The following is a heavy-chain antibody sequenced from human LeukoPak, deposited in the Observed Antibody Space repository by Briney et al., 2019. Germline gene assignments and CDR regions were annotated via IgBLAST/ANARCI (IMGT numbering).Heavy chain of an antibody. V-gene: IGHV4-30-4*01. CDR1: GGSISSGDYY. CDR3: ASHTYYYGSGSYYHPIGD. J-gene: IGHJ4*02. Sequence: PSETLSLTCTVSGGSISSGDYYWSWIRQPPGKGLEWIGYIYYSGSTYYNPSLKSRVTISVDTSKNQFSLKLSSVTAADTAVYYCASHTYYYGSGSYYHPIGDWGQGTLVTVSS. D-gene: IGHD3-10*01. CDR2: IYYSGST.